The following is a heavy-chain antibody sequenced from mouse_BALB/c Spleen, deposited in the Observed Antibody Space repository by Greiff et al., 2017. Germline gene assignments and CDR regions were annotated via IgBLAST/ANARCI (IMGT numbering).Heavy chain of an antibody. J-gene: IGHJ3*01. CDR2: IWGDGST. Sequence: VQLKESGPGLVAPSQSLSITCTVSGFSLTGYGVNWVRQPPGKGLEWLGMIWGDGSTDYNSALKSRLSISKDNSKSHVFLKMNSLQTDDTARYYCARDIYYGSSSYWGQGTLVTVSA. CDR1: GFSLTGYG. CDR3: ARDIYYGSSSY. D-gene: IGHD1-1*01. V-gene: IGHV2-6-7*01.